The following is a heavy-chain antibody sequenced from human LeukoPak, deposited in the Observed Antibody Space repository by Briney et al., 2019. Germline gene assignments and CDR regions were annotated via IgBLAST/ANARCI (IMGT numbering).Heavy chain of an antibody. J-gene: IGHJ4*02. V-gene: IGHV1-18*01. D-gene: IGHD3-3*01. CDR1: GYTFTSYG. Sequence: ASXXVSCKASGYTFTSYGISWVRQAPGQGLEWMGWISAYNGKTNYAQKLQGRVTMTTDTSTSTAYMELRSLRSDDTAVYYCARDRGYFWSGSSPFDYWGQGTLVIVSS. CDR3: ARDRGYFWSGSSPFDY. CDR2: ISAYNGKT.